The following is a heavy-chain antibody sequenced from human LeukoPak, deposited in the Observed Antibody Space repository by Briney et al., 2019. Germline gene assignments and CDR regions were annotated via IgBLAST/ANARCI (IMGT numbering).Heavy chain of an antibody. J-gene: IGHJ4*02. Sequence: PGGSLRLSCAASGFTFSSYGMHWVRQAPGKGLEWVAVIWYDGSNKYYAESVKGRFTIYRDNSKNTLYLQMNSLRAEDTAVYYCAKDRSVATNGDLSSWGQGTLVTVSS. CDR2: IWYDGSNK. CDR1: GFTFSSYG. D-gene: IGHD5-12*01. V-gene: IGHV3-33*06. CDR3: AKDRSVATNGDLSS.